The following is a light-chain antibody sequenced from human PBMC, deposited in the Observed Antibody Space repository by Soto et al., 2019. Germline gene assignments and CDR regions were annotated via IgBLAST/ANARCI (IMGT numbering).Light chain of an antibody. CDR3: SSYTTYSSLVV. CDR1: SSAVGGFDY. J-gene: IGLJ2*01. CDR2: EVS. V-gene: IGLV2-14*01. Sequence: QSALTQPASVSGSPGQSITISCTGTSSAVGGFDYVSWYQQHPGKAPKLMIYEVSNRPSGVSNRFSGSKSGNTASLTISGLQADDEAEYYCSSYTTYSSLVVFGGGTKLTVL.